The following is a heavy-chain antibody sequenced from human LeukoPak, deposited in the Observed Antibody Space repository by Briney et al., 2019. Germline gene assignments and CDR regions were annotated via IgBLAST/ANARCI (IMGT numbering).Heavy chain of an antibody. CDR2: IYYSGST. Sequence: SETLSLTCTVSGGSISSYYWSWIRQPPGKGLEWIGYIYYSGSTNYNPSLKSRVTISVDTSKNQFSLKLSSVTAADTAVYYCARDGDFEDGSGSYYTMDVWGQGTMVTVSS. CDR3: ARDGDFEDGSGSYYTMDV. CDR1: GGSISSYY. V-gene: IGHV4-59*01. D-gene: IGHD3-10*01. J-gene: IGHJ3*01.